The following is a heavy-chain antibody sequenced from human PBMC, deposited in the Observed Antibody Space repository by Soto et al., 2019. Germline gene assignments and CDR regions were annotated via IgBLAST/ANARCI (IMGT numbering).Heavy chain of an antibody. V-gene: IGHV1-69*01. J-gene: IGHJ6*02. D-gene: IGHD5-18*01. CDR2: IIPIFGTA. Sequence: QVQLVQSGAEVKKPGSSVKVSCKASGGTFSSYAISWVRQAPGQGLEWMGGIIPIFGTANYAQKFQGRVTVTADESTSIAYMELSSLRSEDTAVYYCARMRRDTATVYGMDVWGQGTTVTVSS. CDR3: ARMRRDTATVYGMDV. CDR1: GGTFSSYA.